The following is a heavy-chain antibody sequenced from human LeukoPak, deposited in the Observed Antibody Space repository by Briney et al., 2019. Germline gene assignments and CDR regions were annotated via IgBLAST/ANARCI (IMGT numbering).Heavy chain of an antibody. J-gene: IGHJ4*02. Sequence: SETLSLTCTVSGGSISNGLYYWTWIRQHPGGGLEWIGYKHYSGTTYYNPSLRSRVIISIDTSKNQFSLKLSSVTAADTAVYYCARAEYYFDYWGQGTLVTVSS. D-gene: IGHD3-10*01. V-gene: IGHV4-31*03. CDR2: KHYSGTT. CDR3: ARAEYYFDY. CDR1: GGSISNGLYY.